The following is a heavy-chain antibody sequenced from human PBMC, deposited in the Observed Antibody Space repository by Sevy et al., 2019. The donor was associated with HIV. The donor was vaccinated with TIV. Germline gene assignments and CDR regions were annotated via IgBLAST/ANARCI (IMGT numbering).Heavy chain of an antibody. CDR3: ARGEVEPLFDY. D-gene: IGHD1-1*01. CDR1: GFTVSSNY. V-gene: IGHV3-53*01. J-gene: IGHJ4*02. CDR2: IYSGGST. Sequence: GGSLRLSCAASGFTVSSNYMSWVRQAPGKGLEWVSVIYSGGSTYYADSVKGRFTISRDNSKNTLYLQMNSLRAEDKAVYYCARGEVEPLFDYWGQGTLVTVSS.